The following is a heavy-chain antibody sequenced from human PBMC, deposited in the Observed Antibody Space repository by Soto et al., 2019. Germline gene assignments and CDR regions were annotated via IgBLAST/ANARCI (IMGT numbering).Heavy chain of an antibody. CDR3: ARYLFSKKDDYGDYGAFDI. CDR1: GGTFSSYA. D-gene: IGHD4-17*01. V-gene: IGHV1-69*06. Sequence: QVQLVQSGAEVKKPGSSVKVSCKASGGTFSSYAISWVRQAPGQGLEWMGGIIPIFGTANYAQKFQGRVTSNADKSPSTAYMELMSLRSEDKAVYYGARYLFSKKDDYGDYGAFDIWGQGTMVTVSS. CDR2: IIPIFGTA. J-gene: IGHJ3*02.